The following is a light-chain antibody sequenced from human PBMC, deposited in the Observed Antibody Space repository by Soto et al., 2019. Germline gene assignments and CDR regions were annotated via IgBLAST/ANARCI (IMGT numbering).Light chain of an antibody. Sequence: EIVLTQSPATLSLSPGERVTLSCRSSQSVSSSYLAWYQQKPGQAPRLLIYGASSRATGIPDRFNGSGSGTDFTLTISRLEPEDFSVYYCHQYGTAPLTFGPGTKVD. CDR1: QSVSSSY. CDR2: GAS. CDR3: HQYGTAPLT. V-gene: IGKV3-20*01. J-gene: IGKJ3*01.